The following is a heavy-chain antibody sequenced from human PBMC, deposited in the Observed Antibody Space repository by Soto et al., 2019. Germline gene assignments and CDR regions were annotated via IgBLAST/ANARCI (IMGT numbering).Heavy chain of an antibody. Sequence: GGSLRLSCAASGFTFSSYSMNWVRPAPGEGLGWVSSISSSSSYIYYADSVKGRFTISRDNAKNPLYLEMNSPGAGGTGVYFWARINGRGFASGAYIRDYGAQETWSPVPS. D-gene: IGHD1-26*01. CDR1: GFTFSSYS. J-gene: IGHJ4*02. V-gene: IGHV3-21*01. CDR2: ISSSSSYI. CDR3: ARINGRGFASGAYIRDY.